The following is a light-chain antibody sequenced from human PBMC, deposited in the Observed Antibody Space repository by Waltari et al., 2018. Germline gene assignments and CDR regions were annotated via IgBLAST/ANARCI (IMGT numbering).Light chain of an antibody. Sequence: DIVMTQSPLSLAVTPGEPASISCRSSQSLLHSNIYTYLAWYVHKPGQSPQLLIYLGSSRASGVPDRFTGSGSGTDFTLKISRVEAEDVGVYYCMQALQTPFTFGGGTRVEIK. CDR2: LGS. CDR1: QSLLHSNIYTY. J-gene: IGKJ4*01. V-gene: IGKV2-28*01. CDR3: MQALQTPFT.